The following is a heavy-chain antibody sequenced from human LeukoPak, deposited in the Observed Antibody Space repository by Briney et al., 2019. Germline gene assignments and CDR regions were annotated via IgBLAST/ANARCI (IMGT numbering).Heavy chain of an antibody. CDR2: LYSGGST. D-gene: IGHD3-16*01. J-gene: IGHJ4*02. CDR1: GFTVSSRY. Sequence: GGSLRLSCAATGFTVSSRYMSWVRQAPGKGLEWVSVLYSGGSTYYADSVKGRFTISRDKSKNTVSLQMSSLRAEDTAVYYCARGGGTYRELDYWGQGTLVTVSA. CDR3: ARGGGTYRELDY. V-gene: IGHV3-66*01.